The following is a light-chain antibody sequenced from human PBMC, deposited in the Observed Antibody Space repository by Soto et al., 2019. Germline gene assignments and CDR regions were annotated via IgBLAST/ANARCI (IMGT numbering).Light chain of an antibody. J-gene: IGKJ4*01. CDR1: QSVGSD. CDR2: GAS. V-gene: IGKV3-11*01. Sequence: EIVMTQSPATLSVSPGERATLSCRASQSVGSDLAWYQQKPGQAPRLVIYGASKRATGIPDRFSGSGSGTDFSLTISRLEPEDFAVYYCQQRSNWPPVTFGGGTKVDIK. CDR3: QQRSNWPPVT.